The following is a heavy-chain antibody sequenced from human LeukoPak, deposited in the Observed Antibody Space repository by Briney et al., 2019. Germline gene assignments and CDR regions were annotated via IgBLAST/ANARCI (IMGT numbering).Heavy chain of an antibody. CDR2: TSAYNGNT. D-gene: IGHD3-9*01. CDR1: GYTFTSYG. V-gene: IGHV1-18*01. J-gene: IGHJ1*01. CDR3: ERTAYDILTGYYGIKYFQH. Sequence: GASVKVSCKASGYTFTSYGISWVRQAPGQGPKWMGWTSAYNGNTNYAQKLQGRVTMTTDTSTSTAYMELRSLRSDDTVVYFCERTAYDILTGYYGIKYFQHWGQGTLVTVSS.